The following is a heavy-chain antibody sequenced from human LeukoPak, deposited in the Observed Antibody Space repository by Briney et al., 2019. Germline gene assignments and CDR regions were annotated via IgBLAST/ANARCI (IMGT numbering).Heavy chain of an antibody. CDR1: GFTFSSCW. CDR3: ATGGGYPDY. V-gene: IGHV3-7*03. J-gene: IGHJ4*01. CDR2: IKQDGSEK. D-gene: IGHD6-25*01. Sequence: PGGSLRLSCAASGFTFSSCWMTWVRQAPGRGLEWVANIKQDGSEKYYVDSVKGRFTISRDNAESSLYLKMNSLRVEDTAVYYCATGGGYPDYWGHGTLVTVSS.